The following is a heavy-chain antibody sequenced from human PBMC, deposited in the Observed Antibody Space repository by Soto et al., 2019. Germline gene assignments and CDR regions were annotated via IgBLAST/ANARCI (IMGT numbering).Heavy chain of an antibody. CDR3: AKDGVLTSTLRFYKFAF. Sequence: QGQLVEPGGGVVQPGTSLRLSCAASGFGFNGYALHWVRQAPGKGLEWVAAISFDGRNEDYANYVKGRFTISRDNSRETLFVQLNSLRTQDTDIYYCAKDGVLTSTLRFYKFAFWGRGTLVTVSS. D-gene: IGHD2-8*02. CDR1: GFGFNGYA. V-gene: IGHV3-30*04. J-gene: IGHJ4*02. CDR2: ISFDGRNE.